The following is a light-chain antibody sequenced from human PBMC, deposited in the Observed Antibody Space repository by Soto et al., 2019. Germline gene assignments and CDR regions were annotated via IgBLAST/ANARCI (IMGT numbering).Light chain of an antibody. CDR2: GAS. V-gene: IGKV3-15*01. CDR3: QQYNNWPLT. Sequence: DIVLTQSPGTLSLSPGDRATLSCRASQIVIINYLAWYQQKPGQAPRLLIYGASTRATGIPARFSGSVSGTEFTLTISSLQSEDFAVYSCQQYNNWPLTFGGGTKVELK. CDR1: QIVIIN. J-gene: IGKJ4*01.